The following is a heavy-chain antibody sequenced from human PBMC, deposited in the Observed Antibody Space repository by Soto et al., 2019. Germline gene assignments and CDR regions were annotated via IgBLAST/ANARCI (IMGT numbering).Heavy chain of an antibody. D-gene: IGHD3-9*01. CDR1: GASITNDYFF. J-gene: IGHJ4*02. CDR2: ITYGGSI. V-gene: IGHV4-31*03. CDR3: AKMERTKLWLRVQN. Sequence: PSETLSLTCTVSGASITNDYFFWSWVRQHPDKGIEWLAYITYGGSIYYNPSLRSRLSVSIDKSKSQFSLNVRSVTAADTAAYFCAKMERTKLWLRVQNWGQGLPVAVCS.